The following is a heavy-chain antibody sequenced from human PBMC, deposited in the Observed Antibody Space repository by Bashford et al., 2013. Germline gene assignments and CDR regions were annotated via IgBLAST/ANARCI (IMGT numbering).Heavy chain of an antibody. CDR2: INPNRGDT. D-gene: IGHD1-26*01. J-gene: IGHJ3*01. Sequence: WVRQAPGQGLEWMGWINPNRGDTNYAQKFQGRVTITRDTAITTAYMELSSLRSDDTAVYFCARDGPVVGVWNAFDVWGQGTVVTVSS. CDR3: ARDGPVVGVWNAFDV. V-gene: IGHV1-2*02.